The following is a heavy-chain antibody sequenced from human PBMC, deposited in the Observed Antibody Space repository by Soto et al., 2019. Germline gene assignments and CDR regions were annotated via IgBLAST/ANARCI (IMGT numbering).Heavy chain of an antibody. CDR1: GFSFSDYY. CDR3: ARGYSSSWTYNWFDP. V-gene: IGHV3-11*01. CDR2: ISSSGGTK. Sequence: GGSLRLSCAASGFSFSDYYMTWIRQAPGKGLEWVSYISSSGGTKYHADSVKGRFTISRDNAKNSLYLQMNSLRAEDTAVYYCARGYSSSWTYNWFDPWGQGTLVTVSS. J-gene: IGHJ5*02. D-gene: IGHD6-13*01.